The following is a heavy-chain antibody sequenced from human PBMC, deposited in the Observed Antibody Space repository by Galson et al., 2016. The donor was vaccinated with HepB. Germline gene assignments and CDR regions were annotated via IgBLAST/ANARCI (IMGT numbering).Heavy chain of an antibody. V-gene: IGHV4-59*01. D-gene: IGHD3-3*02. CDR3: ARHFHLYAFDV. Sequence: SETLSLTCAVSGASINNYYWSWIRQPPGKGLEWIGYLYHNGGTNYNPSVKSRVTISVDTSKNHFSLRLRSVTAADTAVYYCARHFHLYAFDVWGQGTMVTVST. CDR2: LYHNGGT. J-gene: IGHJ3*01. CDR1: GASINNYY.